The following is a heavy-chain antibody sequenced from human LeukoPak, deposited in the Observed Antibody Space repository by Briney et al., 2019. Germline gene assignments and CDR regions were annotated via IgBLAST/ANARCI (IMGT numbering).Heavy chain of an antibody. D-gene: IGHD1-26*01. Sequence: PGGSLRLSCAASGFTFSSYSMNWVRQAPGKGLEWVSSISSSSSYIYYADSVKGRFTISRDNAKNSLYLQMNSLRAEDTAVYYCARDLMVGATGLCYWGQGTLVTVSS. CDR3: ARDLMVGATGLCY. J-gene: IGHJ4*02. CDR1: GFTFSSYS. V-gene: IGHV3-21*01. CDR2: ISSSSSYI.